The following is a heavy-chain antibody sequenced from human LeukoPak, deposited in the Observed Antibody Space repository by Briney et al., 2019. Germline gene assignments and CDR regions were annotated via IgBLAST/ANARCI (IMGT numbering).Heavy chain of an antibody. D-gene: IGHD3-22*01. J-gene: IGHJ4*02. CDR1: GGSFSSYA. CDR2: IIPILGIA. V-gene: IGHV1-69*04. Sequence: SVKVPCKASGGSFSSYAISWVRQAPGQGFEWMGRIIPILGIANYAQKFQGRVTITADKSTSTAYMELSSLRSEDTAVYYCARVGKRLSYYDSSGYVDYWGQGTLVTVSS. CDR3: ARVGKRLSYYDSSGYVDY.